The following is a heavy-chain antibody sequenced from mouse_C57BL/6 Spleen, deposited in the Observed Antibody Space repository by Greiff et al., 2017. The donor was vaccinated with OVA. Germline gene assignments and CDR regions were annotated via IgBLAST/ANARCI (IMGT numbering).Heavy chain of an antibody. V-gene: IGHV5-16*01. J-gene: IGHJ4*01. CDR1: GFTFSDYY. CDR3: ARDSGDYGSSYDAMDY. Sequence: DVKLVESEGGLVQPGSSMKLSCTASGFTFSDYYMAWVRQVPEKGLEWVANINYDGSSTYYLDSLKSRFIISRDNAKNILYLQMSSLKSEDTATYYCARDSGDYGSSYDAMDYWGQGTSVTVSS. D-gene: IGHD1-1*01. CDR2: INYDGSST.